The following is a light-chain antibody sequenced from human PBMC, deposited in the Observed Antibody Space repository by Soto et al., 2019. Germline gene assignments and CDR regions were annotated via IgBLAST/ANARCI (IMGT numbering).Light chain of an antibody. Sequence: ALTQPASVSGSPGQSITISCTGTSIDVGAYNRVSWYQQHSGKAPKLMIYEVSNRPSGVSNRFSGSKSGNTASLTISGLQAEDEADYYCLSYTTSSSYVFGTGTKVTVL. CDR3: LSYTTSSSYV. CDR2: EVS. V-gene: IGLV2-14*01. J-gene: IGLJ1*01. CDR1: SIDVGAYNR.